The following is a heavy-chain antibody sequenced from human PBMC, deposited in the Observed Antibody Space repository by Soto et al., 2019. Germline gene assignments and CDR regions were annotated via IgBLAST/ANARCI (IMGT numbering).Heavy chain of an antibody. V-gene: IGHV1-69*06. CDR1: GGTFSSYA. J-gene: IGHJ6*02. Sequence: QVQLVQSGAEVKKPGSSVKVSCKASGGTFSSYAISWVRQAPGQGLEWMGGIIPIFGTANYAQKFQGRVTITADKSTSTAYMELSSLRAEDTAVYYCAKAVVTVPYDYYGMDVWGQGTTVTVSS. CDR3: AKAVVTVPYDYYGMDV. CDR2: IIPIFGTA. D-gene: IGHD2-21*02.